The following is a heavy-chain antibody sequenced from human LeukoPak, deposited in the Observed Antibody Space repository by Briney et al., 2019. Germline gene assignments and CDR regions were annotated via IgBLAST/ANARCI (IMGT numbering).Heavy chain of an antibody. CDR1: GGSIGGTNW. V-gene: IGHV4-4*02. Sequence: SGTRSLTCAVSGGSIGGTNWWSWVRQPPGKGLEWIGEIYHSGSTNYNPSLKSRVTISVDKSKNQFSLKLTSVTAADTAVYYCARNYGDNNFDYWGQGTLVTVSS. J-gene: IGHJ4*02. CDR3: ARNYGDNNFDY. CDR2: IYHSGST. D-gene: IGHD4-17*01.